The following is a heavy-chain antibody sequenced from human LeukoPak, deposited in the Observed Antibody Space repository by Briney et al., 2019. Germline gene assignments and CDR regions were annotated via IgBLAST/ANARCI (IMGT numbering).Heavy chain of an antibody. D-gene: IGHD2-2*01. CDR2: IKQDGSEK. CDR3: ARGTGGIVVVPAANDY. CDR1: GFTFSSYW. Sequence: PGGSLRLSCAASGFTFSSYWMSWVRQAPGKGLEWVANIKQDGSEKYYVDSVKGRFTISRDNAKNSLYLQMNSLRAEDTAVYHCARGTGGIVVVPAANDYWGQGALVTVSS. J-gene: IGHJ4*02. V-gene: IGHV3-7*01.